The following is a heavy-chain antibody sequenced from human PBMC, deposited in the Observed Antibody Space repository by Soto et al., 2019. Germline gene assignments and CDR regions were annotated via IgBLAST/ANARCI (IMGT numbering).Heavy chain of an antibody. CDR1: GGSISSSTYY. CDR3: ARPTIAITSPFDY. CDR2: IYYSGNT. D-gene: IGHD2-21*01. Sequence: SETLSLTCTVSGGSISSSTYYWGWIRQPPGKGLEWIGSIYYSGNTYYYPSLKSRVTISVDTSKNQFSLKLTSVTAADTAVYYCARPTIAITSPFDYWGQGTLVTVSS. J-gene: IGHJ4*02. V-gene: IGHV4-39*01.